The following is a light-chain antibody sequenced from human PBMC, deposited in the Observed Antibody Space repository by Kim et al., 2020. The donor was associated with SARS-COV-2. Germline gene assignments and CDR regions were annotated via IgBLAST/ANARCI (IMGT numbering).Light chain of an antibody. CDR2: DAS. CDR1: ESINKK. CDR3: QQYNEWPRT. Sequence: PGERATLSCRASESINKKLAWYQQRPGESPRLLIYDASIRSPDIPGRFSGSGAGTEFTLTINSLQSEDFAVYYCQQYNEWPRTFGQGTKVDIK. J-gene: IGKJ1*01. V-gene: IGKV3-15*01.